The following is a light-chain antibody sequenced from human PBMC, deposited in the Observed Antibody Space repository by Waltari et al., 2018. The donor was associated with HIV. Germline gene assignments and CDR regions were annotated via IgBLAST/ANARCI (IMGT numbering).Light chain of an antibody. Sequence: QSGLTQPPSASGTPGQRVTISFSGSSSNIGCNYVSRYQQLPGAAPKLLMYRNNQRPSGVPDRFSGSKSGTSASLAISGLRSEDEADYYCAGWDDSLSGVVFGGGTKLTVL. CDR2: RNN. J-gene: IGLJ3*02. CDR1: SSNIGCNY. CDR3: AGWDDSLSGVV. V-gene: IGLV1-47*01.